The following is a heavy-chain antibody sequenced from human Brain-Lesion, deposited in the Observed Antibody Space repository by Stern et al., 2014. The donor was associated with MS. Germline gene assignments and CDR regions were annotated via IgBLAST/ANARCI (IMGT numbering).Heavy chain of an antibody. CDR2: IHYSGST. CDR1: GDSISSGDHY. D-gene: IGHD3-10*01. J-gene: IGHJ4*02. Sequence: QLVQSGPGLVKPSQTLSLTCTVSGDSISSGDHYWSWIRQPPGKGLEWIGYIHYSGSTFYSPSLKSRLTISVDTSKNQFSLNSVTAADTAVYFCARASWFAELTFDYWGQGTLATVS. CDR3: ARASWFAELTFDY. V-gene: IGHV4-30-4*01.